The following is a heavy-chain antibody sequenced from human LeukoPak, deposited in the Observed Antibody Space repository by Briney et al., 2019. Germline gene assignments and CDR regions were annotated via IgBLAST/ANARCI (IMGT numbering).Heavy chain of an antibody. J-gene: IGHJ5*02. Sequence: GASVKVSCKASGGTFSSYAISWVRQAPGQGLEWMGVIIPIFGTANYAQKFQGRVTITADESTSTAYMELSSLRSEDTAVYYCARELYYDSSGYSFSWFDPWGQGTLVTVSS. CDR2: IIPIFGTA. CDR1: GGTFSSYA. V-gene: IGHV1-69*13. CDR3: ARELYYDSSGYSFSWFDP. D-gene: IGHD3-22*01.